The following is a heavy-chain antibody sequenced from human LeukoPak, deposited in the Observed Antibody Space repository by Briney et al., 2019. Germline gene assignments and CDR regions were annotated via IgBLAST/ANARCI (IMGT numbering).Heavy chain of an antibody. CDR2: ITWNRDNI. Sequence: GGSLRLSCAVSGFTFDDYAMHWVRHTPGKGLEWVAGITWNRDNIGYGDSVKGRFTISRDNVKNVLYLQMNSLRPEDTALYYCAKDLSSAITSALVLDVWGQGTTV. CDR1: GFTFDDYA. V-gene: IGHV3-9*01. CDR3: AKDLSSAITSALVLDV. J-gene: IGHJ6*02. D-gene: IGHD3-22*01.